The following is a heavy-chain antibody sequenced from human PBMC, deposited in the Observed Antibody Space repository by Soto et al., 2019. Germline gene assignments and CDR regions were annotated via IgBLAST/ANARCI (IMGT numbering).Heavy chain of an antibody. J-gene: IGHJ4*02. CDR1: GFTFSNFA. CDR2: ISSDGGIR. CDR3: HGYGY. V-gene: IGHV3-30*14. D-gene: IGHD5-12*01. Sequence: GGSLRLSCAASGFTFSNFAMHWVRQAPGKGLDWVAVISSDGGIRYYADSVKGRFSISRDISKNTLYLQMNSLRAEDTAVYYCHGYGYWGQGTLVTVSS.